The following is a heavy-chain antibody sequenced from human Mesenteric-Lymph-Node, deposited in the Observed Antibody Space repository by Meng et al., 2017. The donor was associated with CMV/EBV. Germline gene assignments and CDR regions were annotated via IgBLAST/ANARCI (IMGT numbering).Heavy chain of an antibody. J-gene: IGHJ5*02. D-gene: IGHD7-27*01. Sequence: STVSGGSISRSSYYWGWSRQPPGKGLEGIGSIYYSGSTYYNPSLKSRVTISVDTSKNQFSLKLSSVTAADTAVYYCASLHGGTMGTWGQGTLVTVSS. CDR1: GGSISRSSYY. CDR3: ASLHGGTMGT. V-gene: IGHV4-39*01. CDR2: IYYSGST.